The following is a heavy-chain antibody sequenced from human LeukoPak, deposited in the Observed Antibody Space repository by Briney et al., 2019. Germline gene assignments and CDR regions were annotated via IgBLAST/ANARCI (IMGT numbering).Heavy chain of an antibody. CDR1: GASTASHY. CDR3: ATIKRGSTYGYFDF. Sequence: PSETLSLTCTVSGASTASHYWTWLRQPPGKELEWIAYMFDTVSTKSYPSLKSRLTLSVDTSKKQLSLRLSSVTAADTAVYYCATIKRGSTYGYFDFWGQGIKVTVSS. CDR2: MFDTVST. D-gene: IGHD5-18*01. J-gene: IGHJ4*02. V-gene: IGHV4-59*11.